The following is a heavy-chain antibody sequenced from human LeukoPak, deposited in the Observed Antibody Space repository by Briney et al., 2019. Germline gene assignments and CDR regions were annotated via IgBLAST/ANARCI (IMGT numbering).Heavy chain of an antibody. CDR3: AKDSTVTTFDY. D-gene: IGHD4-17*01. V-gene: IGHV3-30*18. CDR2: ISYDGSNK. Sequence: GGSLRLSCAASGFTFSSYGMHWVRQAPGKGLEWVAVISYDGSNKYYADSVKGRFTISRDNSKNTLYLQMNSLRAEDTAVYYCAKDSTVTTFDYWGQGTLVTVSS. J-gene: IGHJ4*02. CDR1: GFTFSSYG.